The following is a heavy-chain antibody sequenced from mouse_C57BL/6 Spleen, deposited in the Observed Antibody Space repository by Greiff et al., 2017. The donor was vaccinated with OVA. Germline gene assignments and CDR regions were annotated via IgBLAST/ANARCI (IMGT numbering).Heavy chain of an antibody. CDR1: GYTFTSYW. J-gene: IGHJ1*03. CDR2: IDPSDSET. D-gene: IGHD1-1*01. V-gene: IGHV1-52*01. CDR3: ARSQDPSYNGSSYRYFDD. Sequence: QVQLQQPGAELVRPGSSVKLSCKASGYTFTSYWMHWVKQRPIQGLEWIGNIDPSDSETHYNQKFKDKATLTVDNSSNTAYMQLSDLTSEDSAVEYSARSQDPSYNGSSYRYFDDWGTGTTVTVSS.